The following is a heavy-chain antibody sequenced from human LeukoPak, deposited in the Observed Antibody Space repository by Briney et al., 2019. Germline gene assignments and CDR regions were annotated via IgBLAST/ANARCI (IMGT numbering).Heavy chain of an antibody. D-gene: IGHD2-15*01. CDR2: IYYSGST. CDR1: GGSISSSSYY. Sequence: SETLSLTCTVSGGSISSSSYYWGWIRQPPGKGLEWIGSIYYSGSTYYNPSLKSRVTISVDTSKNQFSLKLSSVTAADTAVYYCAREGPRSPMDYWGQGTLVTVSS. V-gene: IGHV4-39*07. J-gene: IGHJ4*02. CDR3: AREGPRSPMDY.